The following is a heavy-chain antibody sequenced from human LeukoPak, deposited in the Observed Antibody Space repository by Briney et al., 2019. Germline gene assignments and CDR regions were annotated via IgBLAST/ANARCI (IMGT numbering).Heavy chain of an antibody. CDR1: GGTFSSYA. J-gene: IGHJ5*02. D-gene: IGHD6-6*01. CDR3: ANLSSSLSFDP. CDR2: IIPIFGTA. Sequence: ASVKVSCKASGGTFSSYAISGVRQAPGQGLEWMGGIIPIFGTANYAQKFQGRVTITTDESTSTAYMELSSLRSEDTAVYYCANLSSSLSFDPWGQGTLVTVSS. V-gene: IGHV1-69*05.